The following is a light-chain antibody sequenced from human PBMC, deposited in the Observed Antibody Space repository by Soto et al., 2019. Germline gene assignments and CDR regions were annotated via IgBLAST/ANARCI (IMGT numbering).Light chain of an antibody. J-gene: IGKJ5*01. CDR1: QSLLHRNGYNY. CDR2: LGS. V-gene: IGKV2-28*01. Sequence: DIVMTQSPLSLPVTPGEPASISCRSSQSLLHRNGYNYLDWYLQKPEQSPQLQIYLGSNRASGVPDRFSCSGLGTDFTLKISRVEGEGVGVCYCMQALQTPPITFGQGTRLEIK. CDR3: MQALQTPPIT.